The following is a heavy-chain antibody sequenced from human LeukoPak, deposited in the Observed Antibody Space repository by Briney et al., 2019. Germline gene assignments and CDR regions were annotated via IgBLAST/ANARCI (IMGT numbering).Heavy chain of an antibody. CDR3: ARHRTAINRYGPYDAFDI. J-gene: IGHJ3*02. Sequence: SEALSLTCTVSGVSISSSDYYWGWLRQPPGKGLEWIGSIYYSGRTYYNPPLKSRVTISEDTSKNQFSLKLSSVTAADTAVYYCARHRTAINRYGPYDAFDIWGQGTMVTVSS. CDR1: GVSISSSDYY. D-gene: IGHD5-18*01. V-gene: IGHV4-39*01. CDR2: IYYSGRT.